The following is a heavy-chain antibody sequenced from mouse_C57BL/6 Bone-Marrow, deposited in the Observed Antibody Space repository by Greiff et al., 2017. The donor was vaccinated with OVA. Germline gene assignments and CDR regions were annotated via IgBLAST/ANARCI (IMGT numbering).Heavy chain of an antibody. Sequence: QVQLQQPGAELVKPGASVKVSCKASGYTFTSYWMHRVKQRPGQGLEWIGRIHPSDSDTNYNQKFKCKATLTVDKSSSTAYMQLSSLTSEDSAVYYCAIPFLTTVVANMFAYWGQGTLVTVSA. CDR1: GYTFTSYW. CDR3: AIPFLTTVVANMFAY. J-gene: IGHJ3*01. D-gene: IGHD1-1*01. V-gene: IGHV1-74*01. CDR2: IHPSDSDT.